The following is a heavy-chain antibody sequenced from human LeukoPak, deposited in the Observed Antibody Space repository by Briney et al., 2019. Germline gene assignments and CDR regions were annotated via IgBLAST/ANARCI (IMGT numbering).Heavy chain of an antibody. CDR2: IYYSGST. CDR1: GGSMSSYY. J-gene: IGHJ3*02. D-gene: IGHD1-26*01. Sequence: SETLSLTCTVSGGSMSSYYWSWIRQSPGKGLEGIGYIYYSGSTNYNPSLKSRVTISVDTSKNQFSLKLSSVTAVDTAVYYCARGPVGGATYYDGDAFDIWGQGTMVTVSS. CDR3: ARGPVGGATYYDGDAFDI. V-gene: IGHV4-59*01.